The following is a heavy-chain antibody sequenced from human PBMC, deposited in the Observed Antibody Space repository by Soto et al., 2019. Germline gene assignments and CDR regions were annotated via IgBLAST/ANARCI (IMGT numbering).Heavy chain of an antibody. D-gene: IGHD5-18*01. J-gene: IGHJ4*02. CDR2: IHYSGST. Sequence: PSETLSLTCTVSGGSISSGSYYWSWIRQPPAKGLEWIGNIHYSGSTNYNPSLKSRVTISVDTSKNQFSLKLSSVPAADTAVYYCARGLPYSYGLDIDAYYWGQGILGTVSS. CDR3: ARGLPYSYGLDIDAYY. CDR1: GGSISSGSYY. V-gene: IGHV4-61*01.